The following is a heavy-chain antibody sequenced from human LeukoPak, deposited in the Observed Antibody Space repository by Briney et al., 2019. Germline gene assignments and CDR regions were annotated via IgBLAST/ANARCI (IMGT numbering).Heavy chain of an antibody. CDR1: GFTVSSNY. CDR3: ARVTSGLDY. V-gene: IGHV3-7*01. CDR2: IKQDGSET. J-gene: IGHJ4*02. Sequence: GGSLRLSCAASGFTVSSNYMSWVRQAPGKGLEWVANIKQDGSETYYVDSVKGRFTISRDNAKNSLYLQMNSLRAEDTAVYYCARVTSGLDYWGQGTLVTVSS.